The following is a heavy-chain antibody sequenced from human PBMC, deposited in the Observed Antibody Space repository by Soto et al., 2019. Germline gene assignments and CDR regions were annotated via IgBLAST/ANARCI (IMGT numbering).Heavy chain of an antibody. CDR2: ISYDGSNK. J-gene: IGHJ4*02. Sequence: HPGGSLRLSCAASGFTFSSYGMHWVRQAPGKGLEWVAVISYDGSNKYYADSVKGRFTISRDNSKNTLYLQMNSLRAEDTAVYYCAKDPSNSLAFDYWGQGTLVTVSS. D-gene: IGHD4-4*01. V-gene: IGHV3-30*18. CDR1: GFTFSSYG. CDR3: AKDPSNSLAFDY.